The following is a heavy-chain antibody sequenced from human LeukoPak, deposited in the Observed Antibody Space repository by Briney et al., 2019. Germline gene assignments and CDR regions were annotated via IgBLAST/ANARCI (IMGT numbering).Heavy chain of an antibody. D-gene: IGHD1-26*01. Sequence: GGSLRLSCAASGFIFSDYKFHWVRQAPGKGLEWVTVISSDGRATFYAESVEGRSTIARDDSENTLSLQMNSLRLEDTAVYYCAREGAVGSPREDALDIRGQGTVVTVSS. CDR1: GFIFSDYK. CDR3: AREGAVGSPREDALDI. J-gene: IGHJ3*02. CDR2: ISSDGRAT. V-gene: IGHV3-30*04.